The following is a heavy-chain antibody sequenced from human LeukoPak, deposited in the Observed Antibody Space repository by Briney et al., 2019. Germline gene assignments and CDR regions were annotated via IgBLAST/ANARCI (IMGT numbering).Heavy chain of an antibody. CDR3: ARDRSPGIAVDSFDY. CDR1: GFTFSSYS. J-gene: IGHJ4*02. CDR2: ISSSSSYI. D-gene: IGHD6-19*01. V-gene: IGHV3-21*01. Sequence: PGGSLRLSCAASGFTFSSYSMNWVRQAPGKGLEWVSSISSSSSYIYYADSVKGRFTISRDNAKNSLYLQMNSLRAEDTAVYYCARDRSPGIAVDSFDYWGQGTLVTVSS.